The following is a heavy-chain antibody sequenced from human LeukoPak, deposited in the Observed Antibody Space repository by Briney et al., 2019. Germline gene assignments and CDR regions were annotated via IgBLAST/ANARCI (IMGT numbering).Heavy chain of an antibody. Sequence: ASVKVSCKASGYTFTSYGISWVRQAPGQGLEWMGWISADNGNTNYAQKLQGRVTMTTDTSTSTAYMELRSLRSDDTAVYYCARDYYDSSGYYFSFITRYWGQGTLVTVSS. V-gene: IGHV1-18*01. D-gene: IGHD3-22*01. CDR1: GYTFTSYG. CDR2: ISADNGNT. CDR3: ARDYYDSSGYYFSFITRY. J-gene: IGHJ4*02.